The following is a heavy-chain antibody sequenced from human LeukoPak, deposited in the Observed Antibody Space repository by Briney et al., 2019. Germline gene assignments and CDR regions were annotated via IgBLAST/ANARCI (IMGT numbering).Heavy chain of an antibody. Sequence: SETLSLTCTVSGYSISSGYYWGWIRQPPGKGLEWIGSIYHSGSTYYNPSLKSRVTISVDTSKNQFSLKLSSVTAADTAVYYCVLGDILTGYYSYWGQGTLVTVSS. J-gene: IGHJ4*02. D-gene: IGHD3-9*01. V-gene: IGHV4-38-2*02. CDR1: GYSISSGYY. CDR2: IYHSGST. CDR3: VLGDILTGYYSY.